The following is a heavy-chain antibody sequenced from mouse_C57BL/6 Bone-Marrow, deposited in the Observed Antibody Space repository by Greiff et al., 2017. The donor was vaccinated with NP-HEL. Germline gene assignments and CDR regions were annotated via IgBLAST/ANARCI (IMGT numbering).Heavy chain of an antibody. CDR2: IYPGNSDT. CDR3: TSGHYNNAMDY. Sequence: VQLQQSGPVLARPGASVKMSCKTSGYTFTSYWMHWVKQRPGQGLEWIGAIYPGNSDTSYNQKFKGKATLTADTSASTAYMQLSSLTNEDSADYYCTSGHYNNAMDYWGQGTSVTVSS. J-gene: IGHJ4*01. D-gene: IGHD2-12*01. V-gene: IGHV1-5*01. CDR1: GYTFTSYW.